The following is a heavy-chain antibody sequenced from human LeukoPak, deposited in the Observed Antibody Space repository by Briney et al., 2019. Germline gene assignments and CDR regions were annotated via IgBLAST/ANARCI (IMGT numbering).Heavy chain of an antibody. CDR1: GGSLSGYY. D-gene: IGHD1-26*01. Sequence: SETLSPTCAVYGGSLSGYYWSTIRQPPGKGLEWIGEINHSGSTNNNTPLQSRGTISVDTYKNHFSLQLSSVTAPDTPVFTSVRRELVGATRDYWGQGTLVTVS. CDR2: INHSGST. CDR3: VRRELVGATRDY. J-gene: IGHJ4*02. V-gene: IGHV4-34*04.